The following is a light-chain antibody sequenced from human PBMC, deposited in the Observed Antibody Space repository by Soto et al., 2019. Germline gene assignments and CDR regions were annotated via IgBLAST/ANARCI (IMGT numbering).Light chain of an antibody. V-gene: IGKV1-39*01. CDR1: QGINNW. CDR2: AVS. J-gene: IGKJ5*01. Sequence: DIQMTQSPSSLSASVGDRVTITCRASQGINNWLAWYQQKPGKAPELLIYAVSYLQSGVPSRFSGRGSGTDFTLTISSLQPEDFATYYCQHIYSIPITFGQGTRLEIK. CDR3: QHIYSIPIT.